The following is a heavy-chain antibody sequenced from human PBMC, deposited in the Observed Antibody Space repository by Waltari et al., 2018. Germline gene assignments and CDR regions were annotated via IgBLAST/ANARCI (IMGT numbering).Heavy chain of an antibody. D-gene: IGHD2-2*01. CDR2: INHSGST. CDR1: GGSFSGYY. Sequence: QVQLQQWGAGLLKPSETLSLTCAVYGGSFSGYYWSWIRKPPGKGLEWIGEINHSGSTNYNPSLKSRVTISVDTSKNQFSLKLSSVTAADTAVYYCARGHYQLLWEDYYYGMDVWGQGTTVTVSS. V-gene: IGHV4-34*01. CDR3: ARGHYQLLWEDYYYGMDV. J-gene: IGHJ6*02.